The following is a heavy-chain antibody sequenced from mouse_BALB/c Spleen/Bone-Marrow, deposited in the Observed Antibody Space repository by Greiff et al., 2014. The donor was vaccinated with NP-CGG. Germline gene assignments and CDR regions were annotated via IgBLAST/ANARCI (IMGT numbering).Heavy chain of an antibody. D-gene: IGHD1-1*02. CDR3: ASQGDYGSFDY. CDR1: GYTFTNYW. Sequence: QVQLQQSGAELARPGASVKLSCKASGYTFTNYWMQWVKQRPGQGLEWIGAIYPGDGDTRYTQKFKGKATLTADKSSSTAYMQLSSLASEDSAVYYCASQGDYGSFDYWGQGTTLTVSS. J-gene: IGHJ2*01. V-gene: IGHV1-87*01. CDR2: IYPGDGDT.